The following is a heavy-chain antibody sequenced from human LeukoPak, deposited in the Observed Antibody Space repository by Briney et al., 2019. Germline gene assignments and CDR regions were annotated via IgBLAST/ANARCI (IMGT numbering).Heavy chain of an antibody. CDR1: GITLSDYW. CDR3: VRGGHRLDIETSHYYYGLDV. D-gene: IGHD2-2*03. Sequence: GGSLRLSCAASGITLSDYWMYWVRQGPGKGLVHVSRIESDGTRTTYADSVEGRFTISRDNAKNTMYLQMNSLRAEDTAVYYCVRGGHRLDIETSHYYYGLDVWGQGTTVTVSS. CDR2: IESDGTRT. V-gene: IGHV3-74*03. J-gene: IGHJ6*02.